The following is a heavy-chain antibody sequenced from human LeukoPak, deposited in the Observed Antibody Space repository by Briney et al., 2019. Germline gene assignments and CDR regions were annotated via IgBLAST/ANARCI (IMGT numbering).Heavy chain of an antibody. CDR2: FDPEDGET. D-gene: IGHD3-3*01. V-gene: IGHV1-24*01. CDR1: GYTLTELS. J-gene: IGHJ4*02. Sequence: ASVKVSCKVSGYTLTELSMHWVRQAPGKGLEWMGGFDPEDGETIYAQKFQGRVTMTEDTSTDTAYMELSSLRSEDTAVYYCATGYYDFWSGSEGPFDYWGQGTLVTVSS. CDR3: ATGYYDFWSGSEGPFDY.